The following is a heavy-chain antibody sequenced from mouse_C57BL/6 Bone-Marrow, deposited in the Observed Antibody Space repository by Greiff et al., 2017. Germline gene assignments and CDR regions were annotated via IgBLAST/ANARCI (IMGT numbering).Heavy chain of an antibody. V-gene: IGHV5-17*01. D-gene: IGHD1-1*01. J-gene: IGHJ1*03. CDR1: GFTFSDYG. CDR3: AGGITTVVATHWYFDV. Sequence: EVKLMESGGGLVKPGGSLKLSCAASGFTFSDYGMHWVRQAPEKGLEWVAYISSGSSTIYYADTVKGRFTISRDNAKNTLFLQMTSLRSEDTAMYYCAGGITTVVATHWYFDVWGTGTTVTVSS. CDR2: ISSGSSTI.